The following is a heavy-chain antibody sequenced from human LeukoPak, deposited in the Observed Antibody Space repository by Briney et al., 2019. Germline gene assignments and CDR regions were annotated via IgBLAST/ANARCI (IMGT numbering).Heavy chain of an antibody. J-gene: IGHJ4*02. Sequence: SETLSLTCAVYGGSLSGYYWRWIRQPPGKGLEGIGEINHSGSTNYNPFLKSRVTISVDTSKNQFSLKLSYVTAADTAVYYCASSGFWSGYKPLDYWGQGTLVTVSS. D-gene: IGHD3-3*01. V-gene: IGHV4-34*01. CDR2: INHSGST. CDR3: ASSGFWSGYKPLDY. CDR1: GGSLSGYY.